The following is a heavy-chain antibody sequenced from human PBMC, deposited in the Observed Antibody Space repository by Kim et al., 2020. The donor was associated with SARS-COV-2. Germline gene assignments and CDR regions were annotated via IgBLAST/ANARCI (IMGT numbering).Heavy chain of an antibody. CDR1: GYTFTSYY. D-gene: IGHD3-3*01. CDR2: INPSGGST. V-gene: IGHV1-46*01. J-gene: IGHJ6*02. Sequence: ASVKVSCKASGYTFTSYYMHWVRQAPGQGLEWMGIINPSGGSTSYAQKFQGRVTMTRDTSTSTVYMELSSLRSEDTAVYYCARGDYVLRFLEWYGMDVWGQGTTVTVSS. CDR3: ARGDYVLRFLEWYGMDV.